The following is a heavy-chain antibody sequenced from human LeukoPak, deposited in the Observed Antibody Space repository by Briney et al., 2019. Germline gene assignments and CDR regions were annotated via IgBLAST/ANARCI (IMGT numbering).Heavy chain of an antibody. Sequence: GGSLRLSCAASGFTFSRYDMHWVRQTTGKGLEWSSGIGTGGDTYYQASVEGRFTISRENAKNSLHLQMNSLRVGDTAVYYCARESAAGTRDFDYWGQGTLVTVSS. CDR3: ARESAAGTRDFDY. D-gene: IGHD6-13*01. V-gene: IGHV3-13*04. J-gene: IGHJ4*02. CDR2: IGTGGDT. CDR1: GFTFSRYD.